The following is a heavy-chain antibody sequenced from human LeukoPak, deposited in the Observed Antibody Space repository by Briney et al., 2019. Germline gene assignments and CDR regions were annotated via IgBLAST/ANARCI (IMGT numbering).Heavy chain of an antibody. CDR3: ARDLSYCTITSCSYYYYGMDV. CDR1: GFTFSSYE. J-gene: IGHJ6*01. Sequence: GGSLRLSCSASGFTFSSYEMNWVRQAPGKGLEWVSYVSSSGGTIYYADSVKGRFTISRDNAKNSLYLQMNSLRAEDTAVYYCARDLSYCTITSCSYYYYGMDVWGQGTLVTVSS. D-gene: IGHD2-2*01. V-gene: IGHV3-48*03. CDR2: VSSSGGTI.